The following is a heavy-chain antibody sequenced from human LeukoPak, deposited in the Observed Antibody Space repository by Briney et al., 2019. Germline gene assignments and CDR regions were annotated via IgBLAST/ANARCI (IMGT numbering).Heavy chain of an antibody. CDR3: AKGDYYDSSGYYSGSDY. CDR1: GFTFSSYA. CDR2: ISGSGGST. Sequence: PGGSLRLSCAASGFTFSSYAMSWVRQAPGKGLEWVSAISGSGGSTYYADSVKGRFTISRDNSKNTLYLQMNSLRAEDTAVYYCAKGDYYDSSGYYSGSDYWGQGTLVTVSS. J-gene: IGHJ4*02. D-gene: IGHD3-22*01. V-gene: IGHV3-23*01.